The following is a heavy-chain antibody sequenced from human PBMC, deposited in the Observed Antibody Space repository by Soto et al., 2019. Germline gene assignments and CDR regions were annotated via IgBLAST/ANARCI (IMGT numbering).Heavy chain of an antibody. J-gene: IGHJ6*02. D-gene: IGHD3-3*01. CDR2: IIPIFGRA. CDR3: ARGQRGVVTYYYYGMDV. V-gene: IGHV1-69*01. CDR1: GGTFSSYA. Sequence: QVQLVQSGAEVKKPGSSVKVSCKASGGTFSSYAISWVRQAPGQGLEWMGGIIPIFGRANYAQKFQGRVTITADESTSTAYMELSSLRSEDTAVYYCARGQRGVVTYYYYGMDVWGQGTTVTVSS.